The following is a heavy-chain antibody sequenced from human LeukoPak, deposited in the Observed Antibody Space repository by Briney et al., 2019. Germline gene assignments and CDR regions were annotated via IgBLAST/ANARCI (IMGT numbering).Heavy chain of an antibody. CDR1: EYTFTSYY. J-gene: IGHJ6*03. Sequence: RASVKVSCKASEYTFTSYYMHWVRQAPGQGLEWMGIINPSGGSTSYAQKFQGRVTMTRDMSTSTVYMELSSLRSEDTAVYYCARSKEVAGTRDYYYYMDVWGKGTTVTVSS. CDR3: ARSKEVAGTRDYYYYMDV. CDR2: INPSGGST. D-gene: IGHD6-19*01. V-gene: IGHV1-46*01.